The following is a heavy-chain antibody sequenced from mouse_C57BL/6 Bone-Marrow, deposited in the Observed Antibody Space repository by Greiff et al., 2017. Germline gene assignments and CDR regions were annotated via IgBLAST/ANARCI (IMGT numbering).Heavy chain of an antibody. Sequence: QVQLQQSGAELVRPGASVTLSCKASGYTFTDYEMHWVKQTPVHGLEWIGAIDPETGGTAYNQKFKGKDILTADKSSSTAYMELRSLTSEDSAVYYCTQCPHGSFDYWGQGTTLTVSS. V-gene: IGHV1-15*01. J-gene: IGHJ2*01. CDR1: GYTFTDYE. CDR2: IDPETGGT. CDR3: TQCPHGSFDY.